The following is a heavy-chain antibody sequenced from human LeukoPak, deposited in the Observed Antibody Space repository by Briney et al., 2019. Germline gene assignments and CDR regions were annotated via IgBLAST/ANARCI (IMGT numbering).Heavy chain of an antibody. CDR2: IYYSGST. CDR1: GGSISSYY. V-gene: IGHV4-59*01. CDR3: ARDVTYCSSTSCYWVTDY. D-gene: IGHD2-2*01. Sequence: SETLSLTCTVSGGSISSYYWSWIRQPPGKGLEWIGYIYYSGSTNYNPSLKSRVTISVDTSKNQFSLKLSSVTAADTAVYYCARDVTYCSSTSCYWVTDYWGQGTLVTVSS. J-gene: IGHJ4*02.